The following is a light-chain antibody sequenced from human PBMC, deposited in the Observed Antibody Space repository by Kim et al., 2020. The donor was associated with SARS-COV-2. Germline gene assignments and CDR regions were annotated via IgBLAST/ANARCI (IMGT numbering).Light chain of an antibody. V-gene: IGLV3-19*01. CDR3: NSRESGVNHVV. CDR1: SLRSYY. J-gene: IGLJ3*02. Sequence: GHTVRITCQGDSLRSYYASWYQQKPGQAPVLVIYEKNNRPSGIPDRFSGSSSGNTASLTITGAQAEDEADYYCNSRESGVNHVVFGGGTQLTVL. CDR2: EKN.